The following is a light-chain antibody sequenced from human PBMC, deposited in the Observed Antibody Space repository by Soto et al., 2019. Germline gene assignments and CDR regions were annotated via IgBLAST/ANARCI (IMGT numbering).Light chain of an antibody. CDR3: QQSYSTPNT. CDR2: AAS. CDR1: QSISSY. J-gene: IGKJ2*01. Sequence: DIRMTQSPSSLSASVGDRVTITCRASQSISSYLNWYQQKPGKAPKLLIYAASSLQSGVPSRFSGSGSGTDFTLTICSLQPEDFATYYCQQSYSTPNTFGQGTKLEIK. V-gene: IGKV1-39*01.